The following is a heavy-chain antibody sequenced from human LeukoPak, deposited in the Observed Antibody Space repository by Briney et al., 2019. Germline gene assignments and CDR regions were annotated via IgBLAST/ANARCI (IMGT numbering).Heavy chain of an antibody. CDR3: ARGLVATSSGDPFDY. D-gene: IGHD5-12*01. CDR2: INHSGST. CDR1: GGSFSGYY. J-gene: IGHJ4*02. Sequence: SETLSLTCAVYGGSFSGYYWSWIRRPPGKGLEWIGEINHSGSTNYNPSLKSRVTISLDTSKNQSSLKLSSVTAADTAVYYCARGLVATSSGDPFDYWGQGTLVTVSS. V-gene: IGHV4-34*01.